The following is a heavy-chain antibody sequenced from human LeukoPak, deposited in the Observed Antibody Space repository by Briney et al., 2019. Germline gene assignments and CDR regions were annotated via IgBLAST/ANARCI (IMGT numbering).Heavy chain of an antibody. CDR1: GYTFTNYW. Sequence: GESLKISCKGSGYTFTNYWIAWVRQMPGKGLEWVGIIYPGDSDTRYSPSFQGQVTTSADKSITTAYLQWSSLKASDTAMYYCAHAPVGYCTNGVCYGFDYWGQGTLVTVSS. CDR2: IYPGDSDT. D-gene: IGHD2-8*01. V-gene: IGHV5-51*01. J-gene: IGHJ4*02. CDR3: AHAPVGYCTNGVCYGFDY.